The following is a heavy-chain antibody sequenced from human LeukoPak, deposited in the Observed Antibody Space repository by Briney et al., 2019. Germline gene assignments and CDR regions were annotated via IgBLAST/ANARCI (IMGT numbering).Heavy chain of an antibody. V-gene: IGHV5-51*01. CDR2: IYPVDSDT. D-gene: IGHD3-10*01. J-gene: IGHJ6*03. CDR3: ARHGSGSYYKVYYYMDV. CDR1: GYRFTSYW. Sequence: GGSLQISCKGSGYRFTSYWIGWVRQMPGKGLEWMGIIYPVDSDTRYSPSFQGQVTISADKSSSTAYLQWSSLKASDTAMYYCARHGSGSYYKVYYYMDVWGKGTTVTVSS.